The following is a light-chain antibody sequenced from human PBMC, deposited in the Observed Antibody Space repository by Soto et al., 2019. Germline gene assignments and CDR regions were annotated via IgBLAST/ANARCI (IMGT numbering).Light chain of an antibody. J-gene: IGKJ2*02. Sequence: DIQMTQSPSSLSASVGDRVTITCQASQDISNYLNWYQQKPGKAPKLLIYQESSLEGGVPSRFIGSGSGTEFTITISSLQPDDFATYYCQQYITYSRTFGQGTRVETK. V-gene: IGKV1-5*03. CDR3: QQYITYSRT. CDR2: QES. CDR1: QDISNY.